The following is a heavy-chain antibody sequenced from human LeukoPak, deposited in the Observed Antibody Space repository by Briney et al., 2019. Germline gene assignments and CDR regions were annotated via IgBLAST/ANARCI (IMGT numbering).Heavy chain of an antibody. CDR2: ISYDGGNK. CDR3: ARDWWFGELDFPEAPIDY. Sequence: SCKASGYTFTSYAMHWVRQAPGKGLEWVAVISYDGGNKYYADSVKGRFTISRDNSKNTLYLQMNSLRAEDTAVYYCARDWWFGELDFPEAPIDYWGQGTLVTVSS. CDR1: GYTFTSYA. D-gene: IGHD3-10*01. V-gene: IGHV3-30*04. J-gene: IGHJ4*02.